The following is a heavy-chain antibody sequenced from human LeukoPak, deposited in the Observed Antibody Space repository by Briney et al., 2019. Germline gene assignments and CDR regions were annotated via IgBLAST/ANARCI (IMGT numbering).Heavy chain of an antibody. CDR2: IYTSGST. CDR1: GGSISSGSYY. J-gene: IGHJ4*02. D-gene: IGHD3-22*01. CDR3: ARGLPVYYDSSGYYEGNDY. V-gene: IGHV4-61*02. Sequence: PSETLSLTCTVSGGSISSGSYYWSWIRQPAGKGLEWIGRIYTSGSTNYNPSLKSRVTISVDTSKNQFSLKLSSVTAADTAVYYCARGLPVYYDSSGYYEGNDYWGQGTLVTVSS.